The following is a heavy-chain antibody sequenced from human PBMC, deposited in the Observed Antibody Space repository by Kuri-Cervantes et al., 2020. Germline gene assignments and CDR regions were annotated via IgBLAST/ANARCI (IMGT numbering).Heavy chain of an antibody. D-gene: IGHD5-12*01. CDR3: AKDARGYDAYYYGMDV. CDR2: ISSDGSNK. Sequence: LSLTCAASGFTFSSYAMHWVRQAPGKGLEWVAVISSDGSNKYHADSVKGRFTISRNNSQNTLYLQMNSLRAEDTAVYYCAKDARGYDAYYYGMDVWGKGTTVTVSS. J-gene: IGHJ6*04. V-gene: IGHV3-30*01. CDR1: GFTFSSYA.